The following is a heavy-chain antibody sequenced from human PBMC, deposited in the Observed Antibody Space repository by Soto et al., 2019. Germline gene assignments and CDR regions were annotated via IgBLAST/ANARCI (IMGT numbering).Heavy chain of an antibody. V-gene: IGHV3-20*04. Sequence: RPGGSMRLSCAACGCTFDDYGMSWVRKTPGKGLEWVSGIDWNGGSTGYADSVKGRFTISRDNAKNSLYLQMNSLRAEDTALYYCARVLRYFDRPWDYGMDVRGQGTTVTVSS. CDR2: IDWNGGST. D-gene: IGHD3-9*01. CDR3: ARVLRYFDRPWDYGMDV. CDR1: GCTFDDYG. J-gene: IGHJ6*02.